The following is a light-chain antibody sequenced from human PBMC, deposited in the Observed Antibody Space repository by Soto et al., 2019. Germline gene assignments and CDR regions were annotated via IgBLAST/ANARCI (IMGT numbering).Light chain of an antibody. CDR3: QQYNNCPLT. Sequence: EIVMTQSPATLSVSPGERATLSCRASQSVSSTLAWYQQTPGQAPRLLIYGASTRATGIPARFSGSGSGTEFTLTISSLQSEDFAVYYCQQYNNCPLTFGGGTKVEIK. CDR1: QSVSST. V-gene: IGKV3-15*01. CDR2: GAS. J-gene: IGKJ4*01.